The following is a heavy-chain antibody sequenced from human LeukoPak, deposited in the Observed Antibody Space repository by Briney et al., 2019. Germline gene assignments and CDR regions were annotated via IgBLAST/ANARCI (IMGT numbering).Heavy chain of an antibody. Sequence: SETLSLTCAVYGGSFSGYYWSWIRQPPGKGLEWIGEINHSGSTNYNPSLKSRVTMSVDTSKNQFSLKLSSVTAADTAVYYCARGGFSRGNDYWGQGTLVTVSS. CDR1: GGSFSGYY. J-gene: IGHJ4*02. CDR2: INHSGST. V-gene: IGHV4-34*01. CDR3: ARGGFSRGNDY. D-gene: IGHD2-2*01.